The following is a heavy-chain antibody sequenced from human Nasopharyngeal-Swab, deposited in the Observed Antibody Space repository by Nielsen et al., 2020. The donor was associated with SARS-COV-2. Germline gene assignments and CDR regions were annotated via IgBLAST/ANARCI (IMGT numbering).Heavy chain of an antibody. D-gene: IGHD6-19*01. CDR3: ARVGYSSGWLADY. CDR1: GYIFTGYY. J-gene: IGHJ4*02. V-gene: IGHV1-2*06. Sequence: ALVKVSCKASGYIFTGYYMHWVRQAPGQGLEWMGRINADSGGTNYAQKFQGRVTMTRDTSISTVYMELSRLRSDDTAVYFCARVGYSSGWLADYWGQGTLVTVSS. CDR2: INADSGGT.